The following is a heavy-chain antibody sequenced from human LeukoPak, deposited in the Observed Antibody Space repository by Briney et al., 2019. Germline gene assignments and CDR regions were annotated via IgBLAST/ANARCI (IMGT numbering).Heavy chain of an antibody. V-gene: IGHV1-69*04. Sequence: ASVRVSCKASGDTIINGLINCVRQAPGQGLEWMGRIVPSADLAEYAKKFRDRVVVSAERSTNTAYMDLYGLESDDTAVYVCARDRHYCSPTHDWYFDLWGRGTLVSVSS. CDR1: GDTIINGL. CDR2: IVPSADLA. J-gene: IGHJ2*01. CDR3: ARDRHYCSPTHDWYFDL. D-gene: IGHD2/OR15-2a*01.